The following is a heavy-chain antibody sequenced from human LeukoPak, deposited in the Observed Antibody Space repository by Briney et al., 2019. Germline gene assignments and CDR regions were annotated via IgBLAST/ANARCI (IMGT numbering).Heavy chain of an antibody. CDR1: GGTFSSYA. CDR3: ARGYCSSTSCYSEVLHDAFDI. CDR2: IIPIFGTA. D-gene: IGHD2-2*01. J-gene: IGHJ3*02. V-gene: IGHV1-69*13. Sequence: ASVKVSCKASGGTFSSYAISWVRQAPGQGLEWMGGIIPIFGTANYAQKFQGRVTITADESTSTAYMELSSLRSEDTAVYYCARGYCSSTSCYSEVLHDAFDIWGQGTMVTVSS.